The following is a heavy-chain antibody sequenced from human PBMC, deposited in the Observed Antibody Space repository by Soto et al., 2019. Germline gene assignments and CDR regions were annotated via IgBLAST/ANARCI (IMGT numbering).Heavy chain of an antibody. Sequence: GGSLRLSCAASGFTFSSYWMHWVRQVPGKGLVWVSRINSDGSSTSYADSVKGRFTISRDNAKNTLYLQMNSLRAEDTAVYYCARGGDNWNEWNYMDVWGKGTTVTVSS. CDR3: ARGGDNWNEWNYMDV. CDR1: GFTFSSYW. CDR2: INSDGSST. V-gene: IGHV3-74*01. D-gene: IGHD1-1*01. J-gene: IGHJ6*03.